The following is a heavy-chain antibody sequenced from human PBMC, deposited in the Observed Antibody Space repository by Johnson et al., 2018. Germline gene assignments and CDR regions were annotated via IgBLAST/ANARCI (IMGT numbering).Heavy chain of an antibody. D-gene: IGHD1-26*01. CDR3: ARSTYSGSAGAWHI. V-gene: IGHV3-21*06. CDR1: GFTFSSYN. CDR2: IRGSSNYF. J-gene: IGHJ3*02. Sequence: VQLVQSGGGLVKPGGSLRLSCEGSGFTFSSYNMNWVRQPPGKGLEWVSSIRGSSNYFYYADSVKGRFTISRDNAKNSLYLQMNSLRAEDTAVYYCARSTYSGSAGAWHIWGQGTMVTVSS.